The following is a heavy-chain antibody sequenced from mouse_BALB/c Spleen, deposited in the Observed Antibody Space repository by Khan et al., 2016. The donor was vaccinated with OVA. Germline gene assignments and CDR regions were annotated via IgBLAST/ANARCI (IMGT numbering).Heavy chain of an antibody. CDR1: GYTFTDFL. CDR2: IFPGSDTS. V-gene: IGHV1-77*01. Sequence: QVQLQQSGPELVKPGASVKMSCKASGYTFTDFLINWVKQRTGQGLEWIGQIFPGSDTSYYNEKFKGKATLTADKSSNTASMQLSSLTSEDSAVYFCAGSGYGSLVYWGQGTTLTVSS. CDR3: AGSGYGSLVY. D-gene: IGHD1-1*01. J-gene: IGHJ2*01.